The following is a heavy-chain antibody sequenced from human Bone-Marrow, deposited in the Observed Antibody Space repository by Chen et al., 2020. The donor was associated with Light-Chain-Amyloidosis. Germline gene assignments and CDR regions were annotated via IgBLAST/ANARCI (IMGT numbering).Heavy chain of an antibody. J-gene: IGHJ3*02. CDR2: ISGSGGSR. V-gene: IGHV3-23*04. Sequence: EVQLVESGGGLLQRGGSLRLSCAASGFAFSSYAMSWVCQAPGKGLEWVSTISGSGGSRYYGDSVKGRLTISRDNSKNALFLQMNSLRAEDTAVDYCAKDISYDDILPGYPADAFDIWGQGTMVTVSS. D-gene: IGHD3-9*01. CDR3: AKDISYDDILPGYPADAFDI. CDR1: GFAFSSYA.